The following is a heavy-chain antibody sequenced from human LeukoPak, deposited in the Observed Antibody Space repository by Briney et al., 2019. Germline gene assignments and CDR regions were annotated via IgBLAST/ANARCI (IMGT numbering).Heavy chain of an antibody. D-gene: IGHD6-6*01. Sequence: PSETLSLTCTASGGSVRRGNYYWTWIRQPAGSGLEWIGRIYTSGTTDYNPSFRTRVTISVDASRNQFSLNLSSVTAADTAVYYCARWSGSVTARNYYYYMDVWGEGTTVTVSS. CDR2: IYTSGTT. J-gene: IGHJ6*03. CDR1: GGSVRRGNYY. CDR3: ARWSGSVTARNYYYYMDV. V-gene: IGHV4-61*02.